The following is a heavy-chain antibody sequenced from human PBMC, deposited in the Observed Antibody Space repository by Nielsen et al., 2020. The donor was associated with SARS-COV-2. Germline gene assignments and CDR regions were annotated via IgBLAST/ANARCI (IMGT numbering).Heavy chain of an antibody. Sequence: GGSLRLSCAASGFTFSSYGMHWVRQAPGKGLEWVAVIWYDGSNKYYADSVKGRFTISRDNSKNTLYLQMNSLRAEDTAVYYCARDFGFCSSTSCYTEFGYWGQGTLVTVSS. CDR3: ARDFGFCSSTSCYTEFGY. V-gene: IGHV3-33*01. J-gene: IGHJ4*02. D-gene: IGHD2-2*02. CDR1: GFTFSSYG. CDR2: IWYDGSNK.